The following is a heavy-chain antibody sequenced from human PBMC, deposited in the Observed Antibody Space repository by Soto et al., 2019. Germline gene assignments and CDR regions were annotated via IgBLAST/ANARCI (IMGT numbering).Heavy chain of an antibody. CDR2: IYYSVST. CDR1: GGCISSSSYY. Sequence: SETLSLTCTVSGGCISSSSYYWGWIRQPPGKGLELIGSIYYSVSTYYNPSLKSRVTISVDTSKNQFSLKLSSVTAADTAVYHPVRDQITGLFDYWGQGTLVTVS. J-gene: IGHJ4*02. CDR3: VRDQITGLFDY. V-gene: IGHV4-39*02. D-gene: IGHD2-8*02.